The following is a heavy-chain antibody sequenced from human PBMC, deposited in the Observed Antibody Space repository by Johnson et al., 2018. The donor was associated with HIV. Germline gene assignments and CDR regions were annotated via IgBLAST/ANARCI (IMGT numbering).Heavy chain of an antibody. D-gene: IGHD6-19*01. J-gene: IGHJ3*02. Sequence: QVQLLESGGGLVQPGGSLRLSCAASGFTVSDYYMSWVRQAPGKGLEWVSYISSRDSTIYYAASVKGRFTISRDNAKNSLYLQMNSLRGEDTAVYYFARRRVAGDDAFDMWGQGTMVSVSS. CDR3: ARRRVAGDDAFDM. CDR2: ISSRDSTI. V-gene: IGHV3-11*04. CDR1: GFTVSDYY.